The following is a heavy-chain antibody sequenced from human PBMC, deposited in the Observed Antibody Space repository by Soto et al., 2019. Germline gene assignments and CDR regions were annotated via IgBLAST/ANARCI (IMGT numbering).Heavy chain of an antibody. CDR2: ISGSGGST. D-gene: IGHD3-22*01. CDR1: GFTFSSYA. J-gene: IGHJ4*02. Sequence: GGSLRLSCAASGFTFSSYAMSWVRQAPGKGLEWVSAISGSGGSTYYADSVKGRFTISRDNSKNTLYLQMNSLRAEDTAVYYCAKYSWAYDSSGYYDYWGQGTLVTVSS. CDR3: AKYSWAYDSSGYYDY. V-gene: IGHV3-23*01.